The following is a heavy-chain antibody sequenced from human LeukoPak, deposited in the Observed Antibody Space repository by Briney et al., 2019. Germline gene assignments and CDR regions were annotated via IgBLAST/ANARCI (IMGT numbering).Heavy chain of an antibody. J-gene: IGHJ3*02. CDR3: ARMVTGAHAFDI. CDR1: GGSFSGYY. V-gene: IGHV4-34*01. Sequence: SETLSLTCAVYGGSFSGYYWSWIRQPPGKGLEWIGEINHSGSTNYNPSLKSRVTISVDTSKNQFSLKLSSVTAADMAVYYCARMVTGAHAFDIWGQGTMVTVSS. CDR2: INHSGST. D-gene: IGHD7-27*01.